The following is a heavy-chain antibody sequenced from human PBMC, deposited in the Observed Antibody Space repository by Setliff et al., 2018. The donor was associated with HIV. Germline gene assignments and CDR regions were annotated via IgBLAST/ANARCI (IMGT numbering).Heavy chain of an antibody. D-gene: IGHD6-19*01. V-gene: IGHV4-59*11. Sequence: NPSETLSLTCTVSGGSISSHYWSWIRQPPGKGLEWIGSIYYSGSTNYNPSLKSRVTISVDTSKNQFSLKLSSVTAADTAVYYCARVVAGTYYFDYWGQGTLVTVSS. J-gene: IGHJ4*02. CDR1: GGSISSHY. CDR3: ARVVAGTYYFDY. CDR2: IYYSGST.